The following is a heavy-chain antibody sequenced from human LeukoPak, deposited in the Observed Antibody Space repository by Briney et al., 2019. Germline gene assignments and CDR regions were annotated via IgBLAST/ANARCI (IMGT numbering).Heavy chain of an antibody. CDR2: IHHGGST. J-gene: IGHJ4*02. Sequence: SETLSLTCTVSGYSISSGYYWGWIRQPPRKGLEWIGSIHHGGSTDHNPSLKSRVTISVDTSKNHFSLKLSSVTAADTAVYYCARVRYSGDYYYFDYWGQGTLVTVSS. CDR1: GYSISSGYY. V-gene: IGHV4-38-2*02. CDR3: ARVRYSGDYYYFDY. D-gene: IGHD1-26*01.